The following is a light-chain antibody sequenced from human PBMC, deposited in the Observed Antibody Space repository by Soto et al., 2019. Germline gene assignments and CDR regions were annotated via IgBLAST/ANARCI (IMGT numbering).Light chain of an antibody. J-gene: IGLJ1*01. CDR1: SSNIGAGYD. CDR3: QAYDSSLSGSYV. V-gene: IGLV1-40*01. Sequence: QSVLTQLPSVSGAPGQRVTISCTGSSSNIGAGYDVHWYQQLPGTAPKLLIYGNSIRPSGVPDRFSGSKSGTSASLAITGLQAVDEADYYCQAYDSSLSGSYVFGTGTKVTVL. CDR2: GNS.